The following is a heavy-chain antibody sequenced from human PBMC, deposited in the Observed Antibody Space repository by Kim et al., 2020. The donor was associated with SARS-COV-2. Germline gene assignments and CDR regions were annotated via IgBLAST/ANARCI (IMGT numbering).Heavy chain of an antibody. CDR1: GFTFDDYT. D-gene: IGHD3-22*01. Sequence: GGSLRLSCAASGFTFDDYTMHWVRQAPGKGLEWVSLISWDGGSTYYADSVKGRFTISRDNSKNSLYLQMNSLRTEDTALYYCAKDRRYYDSSGYLDYWGQGTLVTVSS. CDR2: ISWDGGST. V-gene: IGHV3-43*01. J-gene: IGHJ4*02. CDR3: AKDRRYYDSSGYLDY.